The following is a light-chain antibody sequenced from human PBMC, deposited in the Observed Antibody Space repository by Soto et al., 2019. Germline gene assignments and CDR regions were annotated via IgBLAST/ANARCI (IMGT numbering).Light chain of an antibody. CDR3: QQYDSLPPT. J-gene: IGKJ3*01. V-gene: IGKV1-33*01. Sequence: DIQMTQSPSSLSASVGDRVTITCQASQDISNYLNWYQQKPGKAPKLLMSDASILETGVPSRFSGGGSGTDFTFTISGLQPVDIATYYCQQYDSLPPTFGPGTKVDLK. CDR2: DAS. CDR1: QDISNY.